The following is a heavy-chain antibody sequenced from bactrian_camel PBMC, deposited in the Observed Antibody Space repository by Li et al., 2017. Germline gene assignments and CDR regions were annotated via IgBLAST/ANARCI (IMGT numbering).Heavy chain of an antibody. V-gene: IGHV3S54*01. J-gene: IGHJ4*01. CDR3: AATMGRCDGRWAVASNYDS. D-gene: IGHD5*01. CDR1: GSIYSSDC. Sequence: VQLVESGGGSVQSGGSLRLSCVASGSIYSSDCMGWFRQGPGKQRDGVARIATGSGNTYYAEHAKGRFTISRDSRKNTLDLQMNDLKPEDTAMYYCAATMGRCDGRWAVASNYDSWGQGTQVTVS. CDR2: IATGSGNT.